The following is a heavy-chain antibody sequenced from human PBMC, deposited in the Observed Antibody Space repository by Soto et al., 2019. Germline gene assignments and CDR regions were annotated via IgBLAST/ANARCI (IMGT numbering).Heavy chain of an antibody. J-gene: IGHJ4*01. CDR2: IYYSGST. CDR1: GAPITINY. V-gene: IGHV4-59*01. CDR3: ARDACGPYDH. Sequence: SETLSLTCTVSGAPITINYWSWIRQAPGKGLEWIGYIYYSGSTTYNPSLKSRVTMSADTSKDQFSLKLNSVTAADTAVYYCARDACGPYDHWGPVILVTVPS. D-gene: IGHD2-21*01.